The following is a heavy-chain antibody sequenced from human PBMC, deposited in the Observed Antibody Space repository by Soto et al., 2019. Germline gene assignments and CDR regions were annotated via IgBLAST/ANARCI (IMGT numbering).Heavy chain of an antibody. CDR2: TYYRSRWYH. V-gene: IGHV6-1*01. CDR3: ASYRYDY. Sequence: SQTLSLTCAISGDSISSNSAAWNWIRQSPSRGFEWLGRTYYRSRWYHDYAVSVKSRIIINPHTSKNQVSLQLNSVTLDDTAVYYCASYRYDYWGQGTVVTVS. CDR1: GDSISSNSAA. D-gene: IGHD4-4*01. J-gene: IGHJ4*02.